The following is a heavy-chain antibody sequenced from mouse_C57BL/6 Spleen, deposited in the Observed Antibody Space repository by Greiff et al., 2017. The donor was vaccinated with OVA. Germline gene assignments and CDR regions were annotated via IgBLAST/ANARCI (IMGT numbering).Heavy chain of an antibody. CDR1: GFTFSSYA. CDR2: ISSGGDYI. D-gene: IGHD1-1*01. CDR3: TRGGSSLYFDY. J-gene: IGHJ2*01. Sequence: EVKLVESGEGLVKPGGSLKLSCAASGFTFSSYAMSWVRQTPEKRLEWVAYISSGGDYIYYADPVKGRFTISRDNARNTLYLQMSSLKSEDTAMYYCTRGGSSLYFDYWGQGTTLTVSS. V-gene: IGHV5-9-1*02.